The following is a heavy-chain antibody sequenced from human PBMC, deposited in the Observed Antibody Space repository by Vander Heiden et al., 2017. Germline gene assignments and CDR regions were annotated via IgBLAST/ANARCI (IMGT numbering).Heavy chain of an antibody. Sequence: QVQLQESGQGLVKPSETLSLTCTVSGGSISSYYWSWIRQPPGKGLEWIGYIYYSGSTNYNPSLKSRVTISVDTSKNQFSLKLTSVTAADTAVYYCARHSSAYYWFDPWGQGTLVTVSS. J-gene: IGHJ5*02. CDR1: GGSISSYY. D-gene: IGHD3-22*01. CDR2: IYYSGST. CDR3: ARHSSAYYWFDP. V-gene: IGHV4-59*01.